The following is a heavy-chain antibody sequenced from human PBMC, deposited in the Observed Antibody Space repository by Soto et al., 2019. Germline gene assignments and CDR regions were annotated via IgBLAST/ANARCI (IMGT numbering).Heavy chain of an antibody. Sequence: EVQLLESGGGLVQPGGSLRLSCAASGFTFSSYAMSWVRQAPGKGLEWVSAISGSGASTYYADSVKGRFTISRDNSKNTLYLQMNSLRAEDSAVYYCAKSMMVYAILCDYWGQGTLVTVSS. V-gene: IGHV3-23*01. D-gene: IGHD2-8*01. J-gene: IGHJ4*02. CDR2: ISGSGAST. CDR1: GFTFSSYA. CDR3: AKSMMVYAILCDY.